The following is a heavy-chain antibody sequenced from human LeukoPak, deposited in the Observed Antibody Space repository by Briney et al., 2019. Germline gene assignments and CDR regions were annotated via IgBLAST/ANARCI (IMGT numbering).Heavy chain of an antibody. V-gene: IGHV3-21*01. CDR1: GFTFSSYS. CDR2: ITTDSYT. CDR3: AGVRSNWYGYY. J-gene: IGHJ4*02. Sequence: PGGSLRLSCAASGFTFSSYSMNWVRQVPRKGLEWVSSITTDSYTYYADSVKGRFTISRDNAKSSLYLQMNSLIAEDTAVYYCAGVRSNWYGYYWGQGTLVTASS. D-gene: IGHD6-13*01.